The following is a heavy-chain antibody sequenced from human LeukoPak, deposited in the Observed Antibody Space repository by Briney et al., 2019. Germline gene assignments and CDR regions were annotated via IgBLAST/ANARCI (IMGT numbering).Heavy chain of an antibody. Sequence: SETLSLTCTVSGGSISSGGYYWSWIRQHPGKGLEWIGYIYYSGSTYYNPSLKSRVTISVDTSKNQFSLKLSSVTAADTAVYYCARDEAAAGYFDPWGQGTLVTVSS. CDR1: GGSISSGGYY. J-gene: IGHJ5*02. CDR3: ARDEAAAGYFDP. D-gene: IGHD6-13*01. CDR2: IYYSGST. V-gene: IGHV4-31*03.